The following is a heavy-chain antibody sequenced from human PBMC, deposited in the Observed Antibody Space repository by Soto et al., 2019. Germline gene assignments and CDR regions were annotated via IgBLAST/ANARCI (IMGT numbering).Heavy chain of an antibody. J-gene: IGHJ3*02. Sequence: QVQLVQSGAEVKKPGASVKVSCKASGYTFTSYGISWVRQAPGQGLEWMGWISAYNGNSNYAQKLQGRVTMTTDTPTSTAYMELRSLRSDAAAVYYCALWGTGTTGAFAIWGQGTMVTVSS. V-gene: IGHV1-18*01. CDR2: ISAYNGNS. CDR1: GYTFTSYG. D-gene: IGHD1-1*01. CDR3: ALWGTGTTGAFAI.